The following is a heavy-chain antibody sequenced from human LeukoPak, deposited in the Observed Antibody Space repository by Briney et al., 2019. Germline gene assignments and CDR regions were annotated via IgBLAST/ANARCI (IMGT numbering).Heavy chain of an antibody. D-gene: IGHD3-22*01. CDR2: ISAYNGNT. CDR1: GYTFTSQY. J-gene: IGHJ4*02. CDR3: ARGGWRYDSSGYPYYFDY. V-gene: IGHV1-18*01. Sequence: ASVKVSCKASGYTFTSQYMHWVRQAPGQGLEWMGWISAYNGNTNYAQKLQGRVTMTTDTSTSTAYMELRSLRSDDTAVYYCARGGWRYDSSGYPYYFDYWGQGTLVTVSS.